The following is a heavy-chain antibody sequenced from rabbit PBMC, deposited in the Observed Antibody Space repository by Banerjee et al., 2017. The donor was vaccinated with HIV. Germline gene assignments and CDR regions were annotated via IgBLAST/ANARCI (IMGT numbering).Heavy chain of an antibody. CDR2: IVTGSSGNT. J-gene: IGHJ4*01. D-gene: IGHD4-1*01. CDR1: GFSFSGSNY. CDR3: ARDLAGVIGWNFDL. Sequence: QEQLEESGGDLVKPEGSLTLTCTASGFSFSGSNYMCWVRQAPGKGLEWIACIVTGSSGNTVYATWAKGRFTISRTSSTTVALQMTSLTAADTATYFCARDLAGVIGWNFDLWGQGTLVTVS. V-gene: IGHV1S45*01.